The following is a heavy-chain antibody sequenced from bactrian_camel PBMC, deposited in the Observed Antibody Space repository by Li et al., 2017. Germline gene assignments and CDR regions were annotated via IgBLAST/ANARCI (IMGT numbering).Heavy chain of an antibody. CDR2: IDTDGTT. D-gene: IGHD2*01. Sequence: VQLVESGGGSVQAGGSLRLSCAASAYTYSSNCMGWFRRAPGAKRELVSTIDTDGTTTYLEDVKGRFTISQDKAKNAMYLQMNSLKTEDTAAYSCAAFGGGDCPISGYEGQGTQVTVS. V-gene: IGHV3S53*01. CDR1: AYTYSSNC. J-gene: IGHJ4*01.